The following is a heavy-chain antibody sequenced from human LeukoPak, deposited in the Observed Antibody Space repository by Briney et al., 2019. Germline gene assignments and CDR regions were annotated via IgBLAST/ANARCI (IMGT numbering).Heavy chain of an antibody. J-gene: IGHJ4*02. D-gene: IGHD5-18*01. Sequence: SETLSLTCAVSGGSISSSNWWSWVRQPPGKGLEWIGEIYHSGSTNYNPSLKSRVTISVDKSKNQFSLKLSSVTAADTAVYYCARGAVRYSYGSLWYWGRGTLVTVSS. CDR3: ARGAVRYSYGSLWY. CDR2: IYHSGST. V-gene: IGHV4-4*02. CDR1: GGSISSSNW.